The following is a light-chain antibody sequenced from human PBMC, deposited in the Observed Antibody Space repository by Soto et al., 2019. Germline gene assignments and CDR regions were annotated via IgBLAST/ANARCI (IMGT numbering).Light chain of an antibody. CDR1: SSDVGDYNY. J-gene: IGLJ1*01. CDR3: SSYTSSSTRV. V-gene: IGLV2-14*01. CDR2: DVG. Sequence: QSALTQPASVSGSPGQSITISCTGTSSDVGDYNYVSWYQQHPGKAPKLMIFDVGNRPSGVSNRFSGSKSGNTASLTISGLQAEDEADYYCSSYTSSSTRVFGTGTKLTVL.